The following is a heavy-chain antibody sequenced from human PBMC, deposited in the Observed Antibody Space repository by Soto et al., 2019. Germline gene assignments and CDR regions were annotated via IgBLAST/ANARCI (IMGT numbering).Heavy chain of an antibody. CDR1: GFSLTTSGVA. V-gene: IGHV2-5*01. CDR2: FYWNDDK. CDR3: AHRPTSTDDSYFDY. J-gene: IGHJ4*02. Sequence: QITLTESGTTLVTTTQTLTLTCSLSGFSLTTSGVAVGWFRQPPGKAPEWLALFYWNDDKRYSPSLRSRLTVTGDSSKNQVVLTLANVDPVDSGTYYCAHRPTSTDDSYFDYWGQGTLVTVSS. D-gene: IGHD2-21*02.